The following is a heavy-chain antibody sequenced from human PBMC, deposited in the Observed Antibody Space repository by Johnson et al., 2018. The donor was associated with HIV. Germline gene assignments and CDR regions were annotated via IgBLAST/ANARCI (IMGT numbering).Heavy chain of an antibody. Sequence: VQLVESGGGVVQPGGSLRLSCAASGFTFSSYGMHWVRQAPGKGLEWVAFIRYDGSNKYYADSVTGRFTISRDNSKNTLYLQMNSLRAEDTAVYYCAKGWDPMTTVNTFAFDIWGQGTMVTVSS. J-gene: IGHJ3*02. CDR3: AKGWDPMTTVNTFAFDI. D-gene: IGHD4-11*01. CDR1: GFTFSSYG. V-gene: IGHV3-30*02. CDR2: IRYDGSNK.